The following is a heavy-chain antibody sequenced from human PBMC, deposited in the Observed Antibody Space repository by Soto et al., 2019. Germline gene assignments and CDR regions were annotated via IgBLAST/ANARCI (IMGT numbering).Heavy chain of an antibody. CDR2: IIPMFGTA. J-gene: IGHJ4*02. CDR3: ARFSPPRGYFAY. V-gene: IGHV1-69*01. D-gene: IGHD3-22*01. Sequence: QVQLVQSGAEVKKPGSSVKVSCTASGGTFTTFAISWVRQAPGQGLEWVGGIIPMFGTAHYAQNLQGRVTITADESTRTVYMELSRLRSEDTAVYYCARFSPPRGYFAYWGQGTLVTVSS. CDR1: GGTFTTFA.